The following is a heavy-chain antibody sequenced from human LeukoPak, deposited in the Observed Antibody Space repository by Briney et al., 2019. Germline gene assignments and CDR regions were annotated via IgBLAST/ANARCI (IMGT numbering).Heavy chain of an antibody. Sequence: SETLSLTCSVSGDSISSYYWSWIRQLPGKGLEWIGYIYYSGSTNYNPSLKSRVTISVDTSKNQFSLRLSSVTAADTAVYYCARAPRGYSYGYWWFDPWGQGTLVTVSS. CDR2: IYYSGST. CDR3: ARAPRGYSYGYWWFDP. D-gene: IGHD5-18*01. CDR1: GDSISSYY. V-gene: IGHV4-59*01. J-gene: IGHJ5*02.